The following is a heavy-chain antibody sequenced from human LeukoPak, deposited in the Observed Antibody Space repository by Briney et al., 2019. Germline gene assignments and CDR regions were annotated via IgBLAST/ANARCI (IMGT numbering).Heavy chain of an antibody. CDR1: GGTFSSYA. CDR2: IIPIFGTA. J-gene: IGHJ6*03. CDR3: ARVAEYSSSYYYYYYMDV. D-gene: IGHD6-6*01. Sequence: VKVSCKASGGTFSSYAISWVRQAPGQGLEWMGGIIPIFGTANYAQKFQGRVTITTDESTSTAYMELSSLRSEDTAVYYCARVAEYSSSYYYYYYMDVWGKGTTVTVSS. V-gene: IGHV1-69*05.